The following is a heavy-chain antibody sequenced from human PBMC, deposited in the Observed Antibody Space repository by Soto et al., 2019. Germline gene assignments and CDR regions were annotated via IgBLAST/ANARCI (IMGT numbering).Heavy chain of an antibody. CDR2: IYTGGNT. CDR1: GRSMISYY. D-gene: IGHD3-10*01. J-gene: IGHJ6*02. Sequence: SETLSLTCNVSGRSMISYYWSWIRQPAGKGLEWIGRIYTGGNTNYNPSLKSRVTMSVDTSKSQFTLKLSSVTAADTAVYYCAASFEMDVWGQGTTVTVSS. CDR3: AASFEMDV. V-gene: IGHV4-4*07.